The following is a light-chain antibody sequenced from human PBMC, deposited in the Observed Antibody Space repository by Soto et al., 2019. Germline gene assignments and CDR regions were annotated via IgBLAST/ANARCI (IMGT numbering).Light chain of an antibody. J-gene: IGLJ1*01. Sequence: QSVLTQPASVSGSPGQSITISCVGTSGDIGDYNYVSWYQQHPGKVPKVIIYDVSNRPSGVSYRFSGTKSGNTASLTVSVLQAEDEADYYCCSYTRSGTLLFGTGTKVTVL. CDR1: SGDIGDYNY. V-gene: IGLV2-14*01. CDR3: CSYTRSGTLL. CDR2: DVS.